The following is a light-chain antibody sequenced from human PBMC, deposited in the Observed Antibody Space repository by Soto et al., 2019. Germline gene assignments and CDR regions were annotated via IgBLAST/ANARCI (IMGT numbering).Light chain of an antibody. CDR1: QSVSGTY. V-gene: IGKV3-11*01. J-gene: IGKJ4*01. Sequence: EIVMTQSPATLSVSPGERATLSCRASQSVSGTYLAWYQQKPGQAPRLLIYGASTRATGIPARFSGSGSGTDFTLTISSLEPEDFAVYYCQQRDDWVSFGGGTKVDIK. CDR3: QQRDDWVS. CDR2: GAS.